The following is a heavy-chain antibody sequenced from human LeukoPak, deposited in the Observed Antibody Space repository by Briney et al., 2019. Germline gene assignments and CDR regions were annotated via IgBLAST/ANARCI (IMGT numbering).Heavy chain of an antibody. V-gene: IGHV1-69*13. CDR2: IIPIFGTA. CDR3: ARAQVFALAHFGYCYYGMDV. D-gene: IGHD3-3*01. CDR1: GGTFSSYA. J-gene: IGHJ6*02. Sequence: SVKVSCKASGGTFSSYAISWVRQAPGQGLEWMGGIIPIFGTANYAQKFQGRVTITADESTRTAYMELSSLRSEDTAVYYCARAQVFALAHFGYCYYGMDVWGQGTTVTVSS.